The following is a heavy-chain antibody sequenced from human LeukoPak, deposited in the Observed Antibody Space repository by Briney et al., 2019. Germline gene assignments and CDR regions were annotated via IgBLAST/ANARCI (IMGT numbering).Heavy chain of an antibody. V-gene: IGHV3-48*03. CDR2: ISSSGSTI. J-gene: IGHJ4*02. CDR3: ARVRYSGYDHFDY. CDR1: GFTFSSYE. D-gene: IGHD5-12*01. Sequence: QAGGSLRLSCAASGFTFSSYEMNWVRQAPGKGLEWVSYISSSGSTIYYADSVKGRFTISRDNAKNSLYLQMNSLRAEDTAVYYCARVRYSGYDHFDYWGQGTLVTVSS.